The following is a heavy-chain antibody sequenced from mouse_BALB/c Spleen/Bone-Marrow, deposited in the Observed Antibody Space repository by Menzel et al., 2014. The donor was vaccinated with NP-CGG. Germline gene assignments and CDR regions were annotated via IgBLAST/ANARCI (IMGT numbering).Heavy chain of an antibody. CDR1: GFDFSRYW. D-gene: IGHD1-1*01. V-gene: IGHV4-1*02. CDR2: INPDSRTI. Sequence: EVHLVGSGGGLVQPGGSLKLSCAASGFDFSRYWMSWVRQAPGKGLEWIGEINPDSRTINYTPSLKDKFIISRDNAKNTLDLQMSRVRSEDSGLYYCARCGYYGFLHYWGQGTTLTVSS. J-gene: IGHJ2*01. CDR3: ARCGYYGFLHY.